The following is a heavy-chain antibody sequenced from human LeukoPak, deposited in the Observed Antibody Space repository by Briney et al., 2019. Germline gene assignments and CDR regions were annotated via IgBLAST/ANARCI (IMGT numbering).Heavy chain of an antibody. V-gene: IGHV4-4*02. J-gene: IGHJ4*02. CDR1: GDSISSTHW. CDR3: ASLYDSSGVSMGF. Sequence: KTSGTLSLTCAVSGDSISSTHWWTWVRQPPGKGLEWIGQVYHSGYTNYHPSLKSRVTMSVDKSKNQFSLRLSSVTAADTAVYFCASLYDSSGVSMGFWGQGILVTVSS. D-gene: IGHD3-22*01. CDR2: VYHSGYT.